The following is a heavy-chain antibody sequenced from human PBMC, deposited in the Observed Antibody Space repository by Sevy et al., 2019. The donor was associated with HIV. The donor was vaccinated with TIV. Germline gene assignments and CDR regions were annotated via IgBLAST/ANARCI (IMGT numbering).Heavy chain of an antibody. Sequence: GGSLRLSCAASGFTFSSYGMHWVRQAPGKGLEWLAVIWYDGSNKYYADSVKGRFTISRDNSKNTLYLQMNSLRAEDTAVYYCARGLQAGSYRAYYYYYYGMDVWGQGTTVTVSS. V-gene: IGHV3-33*01. CDR1: GFTFSSYG. D-gene: IGHD1-26*01. CDR2: IWYDGSNK. J-gene: IGHJ6*02. CDR3: ARGLQAGSYRAYYYYYYGMDV.